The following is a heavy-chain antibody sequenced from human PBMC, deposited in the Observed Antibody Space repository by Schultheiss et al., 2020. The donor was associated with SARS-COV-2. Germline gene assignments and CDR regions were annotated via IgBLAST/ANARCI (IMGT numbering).Heavy chain of an antibody. V-gene: IGHV3-48*02. J-gene: IGHJ5*02. CDR3: ARDWRCSGGSCYSS. CDR2: ISSSSSTI. D-gene: IGHD2-15*01. Sequence: GESLKISCAASGFTFSSYSMNWVRQAPGKGLEWVSYISSSSSTIYYADSVKGRFTISRDNAKNSLYLQMNSLRDEDTAVYYCARDWRCSGGSCYSSWGQGTLVTVSS. CDR1: GFTFSSYS.